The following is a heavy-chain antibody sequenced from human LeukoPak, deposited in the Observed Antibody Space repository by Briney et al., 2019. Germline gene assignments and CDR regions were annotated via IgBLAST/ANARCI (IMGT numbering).Heavy chain of an antibody. Sequence: GGSLRLSCAASGFTFTNYGMHWVRQAPGKGLEWLAIISYDGNNKYYADSVKGRFTISRDNSRNTLFLQMNSLRGDDTAVYYCAKAVRSSHWYPLGGYWGLGTLVAVSS. D-gene: IGHD6-19*01. CDR1: GFTFTNYG. CDR2: ISYDGNNK. J-gene: IGHJ4*02. CDR3: AKAVRSSHWYPLGGY. V-gene: IGHV3-30*18.